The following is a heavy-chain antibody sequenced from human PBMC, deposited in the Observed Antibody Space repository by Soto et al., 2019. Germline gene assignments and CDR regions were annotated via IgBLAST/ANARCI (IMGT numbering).Heavy chain of an antibody. V-gene: IGHV3-23*01. CDR2: ISGSGGST. Sequence: EVQLLESGGGLVQPGGSLRLSCAASGFTFSSYAMRWVRQAPGKGLEWVSAISGSGGSTYYADSVKGRFTISRDNSKNTLYLQMSSLRAEDTAVYYCAKDPKGGIPLWIDYWGQGTLVTVSS. CDR1: GFTFSSYA. CDR3: AKDPKGGIPLWIDY. D-gene: IGHD3-10*01. J-gene: IGHJ4*02.